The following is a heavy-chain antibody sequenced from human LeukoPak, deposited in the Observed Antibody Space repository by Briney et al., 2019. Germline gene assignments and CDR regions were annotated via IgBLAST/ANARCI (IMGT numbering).Heavy chain of an antibody. CDR2: INPHNGGT. CDR3: AGHSSSSDGWFDP. D-gene: IGHD6-6*01. CDR1: GGTFISYA. Sequence: GASVKVSCKASGGTFISYAISWVRQAPGQGLEWMGWINPHNGGTNYAQKFRGRVTMTRDTSINTIYMELTRLTSDDTAIYYCAGHSSSSDGWFDPWGQGTLVTVSS. V-gene: IGHV1-2*02. J-gene: IGHJ5*02.